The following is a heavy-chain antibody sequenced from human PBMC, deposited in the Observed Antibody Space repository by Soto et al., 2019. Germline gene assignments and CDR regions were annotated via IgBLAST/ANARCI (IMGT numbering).Heavy chain of an antibody. J-gene: IGHJ6*02. D-gene: IGHD2-15*01. CDR2: IYYSGST. V-gene: IGHV4-39*01. CDR3: ARGGYCSGASCAYMGHYYYYGMDV. CDR1: GGSISSSNYY. Sequence: QLQLQESGPGLVKPSETLSLTCTVSGGSISSSNYYWGWIRQPPGKGREWIGSIYYSGSTYYNPSLKSRVTISVDTSKNQFSLKLSSVTAADTAMYYCARGGYCSGASCAYMGHYYYYGMDVWGQGTTVTVSS.